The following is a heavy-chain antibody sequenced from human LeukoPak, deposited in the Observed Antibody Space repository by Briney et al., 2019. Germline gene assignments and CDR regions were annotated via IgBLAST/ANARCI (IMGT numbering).Heavy chain of an antibody. V-gene: IGHV1-18*01. Sequence: ASVKVSCKASAYTFNNYGITWVRQAPGQGLEWMGWISTHNGDTKYAQILQGRVTMTTDTSTSTAYMELRSLRSDDTAVYYCARGRGSTSRYWGQGTLVTVSS. D-gene: IGHD5-12*01. CDR1: AYTFNNYG. CDR3: ARGRGSTSRY. J-gene: IGHJ4*02. CDR2: ISTHNGDT.